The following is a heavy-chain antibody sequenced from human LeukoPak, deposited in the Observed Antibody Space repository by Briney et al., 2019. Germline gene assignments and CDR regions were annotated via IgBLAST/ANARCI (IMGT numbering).Heavy chain of an antibody. V-gene: IGHV4-61*08. CDR2: FSYSGST. D-gene: IGHD2-21*02. CDR3: ARVPARRVVTTPTYFDF. J-gene: IGHJ4*02. Sequence: PSETLSLTCTVSGDSISSGDYYWSWIRQPPGKGLEWIGYFSYSGSTNYNPSLRSRVTISVDTSKNQFSLKLSSVTAADTAVYYCARVPARRVVTTPTYFDFWGQGTLVTVSS. CDR1: GDSISSGDYY.